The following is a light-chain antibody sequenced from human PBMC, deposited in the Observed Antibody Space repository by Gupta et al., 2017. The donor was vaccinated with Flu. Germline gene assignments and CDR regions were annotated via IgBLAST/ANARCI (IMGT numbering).Light chain of an antibody. Sequence: EIVLTQSPATLSLSPGERATRSCRDSQSVSSYLAWNQQKPGQAHRLLSYEAANRATGIIGRVSGSVXGTDFTXTRSNLESEDFGGESGQQRSSLLGXGTQLEIK. CDR2: EAA. J-gene: IGKJ5*01. V-gene: IGKV3-11*01. CDR3: QQRSSL. CDR1: QSVSSY.